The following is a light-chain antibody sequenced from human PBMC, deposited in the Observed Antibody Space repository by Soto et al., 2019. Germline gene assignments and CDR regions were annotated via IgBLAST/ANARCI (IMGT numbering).Light chain of an antibody. V-gene: IGLV2-14*01. CDR3: SSYTSSSALV. J-gene: IGLJ1*01. Sequence: QSALTQPASVSGSPGQSITISCTGTSSDIGGYNYVSWYQQHPGKAPKFIIYEVSHRPSGVSNRFSASKSGNTASLTISGLQAEDEADYHCSSYTSSSALVFGTGTKVTVL. CDR1: SSDIGGYNY. CDR2: EVS.